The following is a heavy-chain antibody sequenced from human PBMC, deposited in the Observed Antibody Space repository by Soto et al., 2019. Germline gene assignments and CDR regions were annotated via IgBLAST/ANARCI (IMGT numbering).Heavy chain of an antibody. J-gene: IGHJ6*02. CDR3: ARSKGMDV. CDR2: IKQDGSEK. D-gene: IGHD4-4*01. V-gene: IGHV3-7*02. CDR1: GFTLSSYW. Sequence: EVQVVESGGGLVQPGGSLRLSCGVSGFTLSSYWMSWVRQAPGKGLEWVASIKQDGSEKYYVDSAKGRFTISRDNAKNSLYLQMNVLRFEDTAVYYCARSKGMDVWGQGTTVTVSS.